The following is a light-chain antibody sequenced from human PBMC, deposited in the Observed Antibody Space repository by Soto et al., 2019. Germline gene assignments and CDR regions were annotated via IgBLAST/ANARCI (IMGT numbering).Light chain of an antibody. CDR1: SSDVCGYNY. Sequence: QSVLTQPASVSGSPGQSITISCTGTSSDVCGYNYVSWYQQHPGKAPKLMIYEVSNRPSGVSNRFSGSKSGDTASLAISGLQAEDEADYYCSSYTSSDTYVFGTGTKLTVL. J-gene: IGLJ1*01. CDR3: SSYTSSDTYV. V-gene: IGLV2-14*01. CDR2: EVS.